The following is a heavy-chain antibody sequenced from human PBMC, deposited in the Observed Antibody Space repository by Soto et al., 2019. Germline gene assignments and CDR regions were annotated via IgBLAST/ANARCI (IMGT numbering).Heavy chain of an antibody. V-gene: IGHV3-23*01. Sequence: PGGSLRLSCAASGFTFSSYAMSWVRQAPGKGLEWVSAISGSGGSTYYADSVKGRFTISRDNSKNTLYLQMNSLRAEDTAVYYCAKDRVHRYSSGTIREFDYWGQGTLVTVSS. CDR1: GFTFSSYA. D-gene: IGHD6-19*01. CDR3: AKDRVHRYSSGTIREFDY. J-gene: IGHJ4*02. CDR2: ISGSGGST.